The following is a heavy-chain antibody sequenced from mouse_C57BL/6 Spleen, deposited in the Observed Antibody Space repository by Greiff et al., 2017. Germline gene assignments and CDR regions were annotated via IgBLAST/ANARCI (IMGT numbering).Heavy chain of an antibody. D-gene: IGHD2-3*01. V-gene: IGHV10-3*01. CDR1: GFTFNTYA. CDR2: IRSKSSNYAT. Sequence: EVQLQESGGGLVQPKGSLKLSCAASGFTFNTYAMHWVPQAPGKGLEWVARIRSKSSNYATYSADSVKDTFTISRDDSQRLRYLQMNNLRTEDTALYYCVRANGYYPFDVWGTGTTVTVSS. J-gene: IGHJ1*03. CDR3: VRANGYYPFDV.